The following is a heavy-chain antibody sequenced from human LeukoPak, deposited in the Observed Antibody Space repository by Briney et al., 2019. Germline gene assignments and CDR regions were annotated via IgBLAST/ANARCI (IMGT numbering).Heavy chain of an antibody. Sequence: GGSLRLSCAASRFTFNSYAMSWVRHAPGNELEWVSAISGSGGSTYYADPVKGRFTISRDNSKDALYLQMSSVRVGDTAVYYCARDRGRYYDSRGFYWGYYFDSWGQGILVTVST. CDR2: ISGSGGST. V-gene: IGHV3-23*01. J-gene: IGHJ4*02. D-gene: IGHD3-22*01. CDR3: ARDRGRYYDSRGFYWGYYFDS. CDR1: RFTFNSYA.